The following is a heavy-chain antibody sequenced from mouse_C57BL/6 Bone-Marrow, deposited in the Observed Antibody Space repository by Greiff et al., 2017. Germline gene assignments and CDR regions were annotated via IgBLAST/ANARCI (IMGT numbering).Heavy chain of an antibody. CDR1: GFTFSSYG. Sequence: EVQLVESGGDLVKPGGSLKLSCAASGFTFSSYGMSWVRQTPDKRLEWVATISSGGSYTYYPDSVKGRFTISRDNAKNTLYLQMSSLKSEDTAMYDCARQGHWYFDVWGTGTTVTVSS. CDR3: ARQGHWYFDV. V-gene: IGHV5-6*01. J-gene: IGHJ1*03. CDR2: ISSGGSYT.